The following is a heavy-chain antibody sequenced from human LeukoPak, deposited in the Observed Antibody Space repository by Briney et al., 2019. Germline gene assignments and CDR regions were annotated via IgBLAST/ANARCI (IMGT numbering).Heavy chain of an antibody. CDR3: ARGRYCTNGVCYPGYYYGMDV. CDR1: GFTFSSYG. Sequence: GGSLRLSCAASGFTFSSYGMHWVRQAPGKGLEWVAVISYDGSNKYYADSVKGRFTISRDNSKNTLYLQMNSLRAEDTAVYYCARGRYCTNGVCYPGYYYGMDVWGQGTTVTVSS. D-gene: IGHD2-8*01. CDR2: ISYDGSNK. J-gene: IGHJ6*02. V-gene: IGHV3-30*03.